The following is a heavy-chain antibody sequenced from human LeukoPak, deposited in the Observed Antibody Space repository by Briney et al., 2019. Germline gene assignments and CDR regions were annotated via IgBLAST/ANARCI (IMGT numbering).Heavy chain of an antibody. CDR3: ARDGSSSWLHDHVGPSTDAFDI. V-gene: IGHV4-59*01. D-gene: IGHD6-13*01. CDR2: IYYSGST. J-gene: IGHJ3*02. Sequence: SETLSLTCTVSGGSISSYYWSWIRQPPGKGLEWIGYIYYSGSTNYNPSLKSRVTISVDTSKNQLSLKLSSVTAADTAVYYCARDGSSSWLHDHVGPSTDAFDIWGQGTMVTVSS. CDR1: GGSISSYY.